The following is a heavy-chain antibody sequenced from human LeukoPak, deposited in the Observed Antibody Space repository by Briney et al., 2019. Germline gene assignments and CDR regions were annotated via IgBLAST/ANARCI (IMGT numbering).Heavy chain of an antibody. CDR1: GVSISSGSYY. Sequence: SETLSLTCTVSGVSISSGSYYWGWLRQPPGKGLEWIGSIYYSGSAYYNPSLRSRVTLSMDTSKNQFSLKVISVTAADTALYYCARLIPPTWWSVAGSRGQHDYWGQGTLVTVSS. D-gene: IGHD6-19*01. J-gene: IGHJ4*02. CDR2: IYYSGSA. V-gene: IGHV4-39*01. CDR3: ARLIPPTWWSVAGSRGQHDY.